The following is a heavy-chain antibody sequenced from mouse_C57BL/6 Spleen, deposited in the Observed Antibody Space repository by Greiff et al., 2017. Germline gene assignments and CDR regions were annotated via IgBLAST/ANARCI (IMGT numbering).Heavy chain of an antibody. D-gene: IGHD1-1*01. CDR1: GYSITSGYY. V-gene: IGHV3-6*01. CDR2: ISYDGSN. Sequence: DVQLQESGPGLVKPSQSLSLTCSVTGYSITSGYYWNWIRQFPGNKLEWMGYISYDGSNNYNPSLKNRISITRDTSKNQFFLKLNSVTTEDTATYYCAIEGYYGSSFAYWGQGTLVTVSA. J-gene: IGHJ3*01. CDR3: AIEGYYGSSFAY.